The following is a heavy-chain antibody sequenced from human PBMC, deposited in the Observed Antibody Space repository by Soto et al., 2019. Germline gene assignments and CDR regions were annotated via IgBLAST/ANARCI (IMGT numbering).Heavy chain of an antibody. D-gene: IGHD1-1*01. Sequence: QVQLVQSGAEVKKPGSSVKVSCKASGGTFSSYAISWVRQAPGQGLEWMGGIIPIFGTANYAQKFQGRVTITADEXPSPAYLELSSLRSEDTAVYYCARPTPGAYYGMDVWGQGTTVTVSS. CDR3: ARPTPGAYYGMDV. J-gene: IGHJ6*02. CDR1: GGTFSSYA. V-gene: IGHV1-69*12. CDR2: IIPIFGTA.